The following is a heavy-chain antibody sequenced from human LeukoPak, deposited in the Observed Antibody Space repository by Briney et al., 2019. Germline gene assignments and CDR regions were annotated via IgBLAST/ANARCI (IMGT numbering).Heavy chain of an antibody. D-gene: IGHD6-6*01. V-gene: IGHV3-48*03. J-gene: IGHJ5*02. CDR1: GFTFRNYE. Sequence: GGSLRLSCAASGFTFRNYEMTWVRQAPGKGLEWISYIDGSGRRRTYADSVKGRFTISRDNAENSLYLQINSLRSEDTAVYYCARGSLFSRAARSFFSWGQGTLVTVSS. CDR3: ARGSLFSRAARSFFS. CDR2: IDGSGRRR.